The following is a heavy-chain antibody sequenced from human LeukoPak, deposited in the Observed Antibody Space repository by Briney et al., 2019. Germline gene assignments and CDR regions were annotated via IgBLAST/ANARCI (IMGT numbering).Heavy chain of an antibody. CDR2: IYYSGST. Sequence: SETLSLTCTVSGGSISSHYWSWIRQPPGKGLEWIGYIYYSGSTNYNPSLKSRVTISVDTSKIQFSLKLSSVTAADTAVYYCARSEDGYNIGYFDYWGQGTLVTVSS. J-gene: IGHJ4*02. CDR1: GGSISSHY. D-gene: IGHD5-24*01. V-gene: IGHV4-59*11. CDR3: ARSEDGYNIGYFDY.